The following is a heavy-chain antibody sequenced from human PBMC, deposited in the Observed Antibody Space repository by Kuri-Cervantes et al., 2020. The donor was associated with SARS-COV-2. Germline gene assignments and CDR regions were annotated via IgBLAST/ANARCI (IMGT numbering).Heavy chain of an antibody. V-gene: IGHV1-69*05. CDR3: ASGYSSGSHYYYYYMDV. CDR1: GYTFVSFG. D-gene: IGHD6-19*01. CDR2: IIPIFGTA. J-gene: IGHJ6*03. Sequence: SVKVSCKASGYTFVSFGISWVRQAPGQGLEWMGGIIPIFGTANYAQKFQGRVTITTDESTSTAYMELSSLRSEDTAVYYCASGYSSGSHYYYYYMDVWGKGTTVTVSS.